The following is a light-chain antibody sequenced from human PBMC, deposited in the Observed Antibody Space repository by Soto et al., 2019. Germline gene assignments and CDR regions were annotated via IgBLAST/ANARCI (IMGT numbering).Light chain of an antibody. V-gene: IGKV3-20*01. Sequence: EIVLTQSPGTLSLSPGERATLSCRASQNVARNYLAWYQQRPGQAPRLLIYDASTRATGIPDRFSGSGSGTDFTLTINRLEPEDFAVYYCQLYGISPHFGQGTRLEIK. CDR2: DAS. J-gene: IGKJ5*01. CDR1: QNVARNY. CDR3: QLYGISPH.